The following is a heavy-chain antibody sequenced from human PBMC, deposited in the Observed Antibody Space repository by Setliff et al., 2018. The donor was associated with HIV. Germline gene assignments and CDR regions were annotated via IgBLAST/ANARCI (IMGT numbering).Heavy chain of an antibody. CDR3: ARDAAGHYDNRGYYGNFDY. Sequence: GGSLRLSCAASGFSFPDAWMNWVRQAPGKGLEWVGRIKRSVDSGNSVPVSGRLKISAVQSTRTAYMELSSLRFEDTAVYYCARDAAGHYDNRGYYGNFDYWGQGALVTISS. CDR2: IKRSVDSG. CDR1: GFSFPDAW. D-gene: IGHD3-22*01. J-gene: IGHJ4*02. V-gene: IGHV3-15*05.